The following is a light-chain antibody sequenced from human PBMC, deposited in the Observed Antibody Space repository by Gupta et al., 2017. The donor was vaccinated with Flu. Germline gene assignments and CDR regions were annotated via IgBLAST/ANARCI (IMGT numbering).Light chain of an antibody. CDR3: QVWDSSGDNLWV. CDR2: DND. Sequence: KTDRITCGERNIGGKSVHWCQQKPDQAPGLLIYDNDDRRSGVPERFSGSNSGTTATLIITRVEAGEEAGYYCQVWDSSGDNLWVFGGGTKLTV. V-gene: IGLV3-21*01. CDR1: NIGGKS. J-gene: IGLJ3*02.